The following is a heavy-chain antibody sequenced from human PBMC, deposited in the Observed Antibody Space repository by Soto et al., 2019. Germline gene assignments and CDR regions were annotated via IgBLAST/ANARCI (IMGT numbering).Heavy chain of an antibody. V-gene: IGHV4-61*01. J-gene: IGHJ5*02. D-gene: IGHD2-8*01. CDR3: AIFPNPNGVS. CDR2: IYYSGST. CDR1: RGSISSGTNY. Sequence: SETLSLTCTVSRGSISSGTNYWAWIRQPPGKGLEWIGYIYYSGSTNHNPSLKSRVTISVDTSKNQFSLKLSSVTAADTAVYYCAIFPNPNGVSWGQGTLVTVSS.